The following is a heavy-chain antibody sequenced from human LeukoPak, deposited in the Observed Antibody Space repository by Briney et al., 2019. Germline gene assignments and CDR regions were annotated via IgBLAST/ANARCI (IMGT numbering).Heavy chain of an antibody. Sequence: ASVKVSSKASGYTFTSYGISWVRQAPGQGLEGMGWISAHNGNTNYAQKLQGRVTMTTDTSTSTAYMELRSLRSDDTAVYYCARVNYDYVWGGYRYTVSFSGFDYWGQGTLVTVSS. V-gene: IGHV1-18*01. D-gene: IGHD3-16*02. CDR3: ARVNYDYVWGGYRYTVSFSGFDY. J-gene: IGHJ4*02. CDR2: ISAHNGNT. CDR1: GYTFTSYG.